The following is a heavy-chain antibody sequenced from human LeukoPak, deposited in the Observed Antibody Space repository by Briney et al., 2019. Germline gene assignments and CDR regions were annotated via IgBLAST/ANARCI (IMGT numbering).Heavy chain of an antibody. V-gene: IGHV3-74*01. D-gene: IGHD1-26*01. CDR1: GFTFSSYW. CDR3: ARDRSGSHYYIDV. Sequence: GGSLRLSCAASGFTFSSYWMHWVRQAPGKGLVWVSRINTDGSSTTYADSVKGRFTISRDNAKNTLDLQMNSLRAEDTAVYYCARDRSGSHYYIDVWGKGTTVTVSS. CDR2: INTDGSST. J-gene: IGHJ6*03.